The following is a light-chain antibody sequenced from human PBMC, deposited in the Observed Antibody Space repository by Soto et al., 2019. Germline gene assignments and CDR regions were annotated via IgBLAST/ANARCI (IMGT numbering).Light chain of an antibody. CDR1: HSISSW. CDR3: QQYNSYSGT. Sequence: DIQMTQSPSTLSASVGDRVSITCRASHSISSWLAWYQQKPGKAPKLLIYDASTLESGVPSRFSGSGSGTEFTLTISSPQPDDFATYFCQQYNSYSGTFGQGTKVDI. V-gene: IGKV1-5*01. CDR2: DAS. J-gene: IGKJ1*01.